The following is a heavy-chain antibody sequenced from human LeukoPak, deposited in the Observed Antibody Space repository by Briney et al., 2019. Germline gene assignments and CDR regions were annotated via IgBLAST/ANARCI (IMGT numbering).Heavy chain of an antibody. D-gene: IGHD6-25*01. V-gene: IGHV3-7*01. CDR1: GFTSSRHW. CDR3: AIAAGWELGY. J-gene: IGHJ4*02. CDR2: IKEDASEE. Sequence: GGSLRLSCAVSGFTSSRHWMIWVRQTPEKGPEWVANIKEDASEESYVDSVKGRFTISRDNAKNSLYLQMNSLRAEDTAVYYCAIAAGWELGYWGQGTLVTVSS.